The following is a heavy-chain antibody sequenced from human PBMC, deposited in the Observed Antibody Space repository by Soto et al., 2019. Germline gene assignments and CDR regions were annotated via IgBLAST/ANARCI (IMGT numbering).Heavy chain of an antibody. CDR2: LSASGAAT. Sequence: EVQLLESGGGLVQPGESLRLSCAASGFTFSNYAMSWVRQAPGKGLEWVSSLSASGAATYYADSVKGRFTISRDTSKNTLYLQMNSLRAEDTALYYCAKAGQLLADFDYWGQGPLVTVSS. CDR1: GFTFSNYA. CDR3: AKAGQLLADFDY. J-gene: IGHJ4*02. V-gene: IGHV3-23*01. D-gene: IGHD2-8*02.